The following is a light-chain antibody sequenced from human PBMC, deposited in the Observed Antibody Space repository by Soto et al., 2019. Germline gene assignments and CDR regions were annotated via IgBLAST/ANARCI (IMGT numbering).Light chain of an antibody. CDR2: DAS. Sequence: DNKLTQSPSSLAASIGDRFSIACQASQDTNNYLNWYQQKPWKAPELLIYDASGLEVGVPSRFSGSGSGTDFTLTISSLQPEDIATYYCQQFADLTFIFGQGTRLEIK. J-gene: IGKJ5*01. CDR3: QQFADLTFI. CDR1: QDTNNY. V-gene: IGKV1-33*01.